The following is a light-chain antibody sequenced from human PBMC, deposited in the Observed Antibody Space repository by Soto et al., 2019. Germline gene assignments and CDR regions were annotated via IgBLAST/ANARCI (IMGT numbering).Light chain of an antibody. CDR3: QQYKNWPPFT. CDR1: QSLGQS. Sequence: EILMTQSPATLSVSPGDSATLSCRASQSLGQSSAWYQQKAGQAPRLLIYGASTRATGIPARFSGSGSGTEFTLTISSLQSEDFAVYYCQQYKNWPPFTFGQGTRLEIK. V-gene: IGKV3-15*01. CDR2: GAS. J-gene: IGKJ5*01.